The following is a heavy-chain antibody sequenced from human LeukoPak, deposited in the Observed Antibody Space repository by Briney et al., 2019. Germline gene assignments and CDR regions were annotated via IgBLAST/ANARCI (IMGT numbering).Heavy chain of an antibody. V-gene: IGHV4-39*01. J-gene: IGHJ4*02. CDR1: GGSISSSSYY. D-gene: IGHD2-15*01. CDR2: ISYSGRT. Sequence: SETLSLTCTVSGGSISSSSYYWGWIRQPPGKGLEWIGSISYSGRTYYNPSLKSRVTISVDTSKNQFSLRLSSVTAADTAVYYCARALGYCSGGSCYQPDYWGQGILVTVSS. CDR3: ARALGYCSGGSCYQPDY.